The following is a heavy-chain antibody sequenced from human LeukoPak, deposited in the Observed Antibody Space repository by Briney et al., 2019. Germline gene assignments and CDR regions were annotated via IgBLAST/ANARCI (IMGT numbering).Heavy chain of an antibody. D-gene: IGHD1-26*01. CDR1: GDSISTTSYY. CDR3: ARHGGSYSLDY. CDR2: IHHSGST. Sequence: SETLSLTCTVSGDSISTTSYYWDWIRQPPGKGLEWIGSIHHSGSTYYNPSLKSRVTISVDTSKNQFSLNLSSVSAADTAVYYCARHGGSYSLDYWGQGTLVTVSS. J-gene: IGHJ4*02. V-gene: IGHV4-39*01.